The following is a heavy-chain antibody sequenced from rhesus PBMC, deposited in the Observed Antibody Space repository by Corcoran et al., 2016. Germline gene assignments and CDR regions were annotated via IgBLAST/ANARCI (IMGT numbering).Heavy chain of an antibody. CDR3: SRGGYFDY. CDR2: IYWDDDK. CDR1: GFSLTTSGMG. V-gene: IGHV2-174*01. J-gene: IGHJ4*01. Sequence: QVTLKESGPALVKPTQTLTLTCTFSGFSLTTSGMGLGWIRQPPGKALGWLALIYWDDDKRYSPSLKSRLTISKDTSKNQVVLRMTNMDPVDTATYCWSRGGYFDYWGQGVLVTVSS.